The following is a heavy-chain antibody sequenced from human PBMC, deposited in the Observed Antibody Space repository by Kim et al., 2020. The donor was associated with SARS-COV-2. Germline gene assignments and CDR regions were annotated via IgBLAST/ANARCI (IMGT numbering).Heavy chain of an antibody. D-gene: IGHD6-13*01. Sequence: GGSLRLSCAASGFTVSSNYMSWVRQAPGKGLEWVSVIYSGGSTYYADSVKGRFTISRDNSKNTLYLQMNSLRAEDTAVYYCAREGSSSWLVDRAFTNWYFDLWGRGTLVTVSP. CDR3: AREGSSSWLVDRAFTNWYFDL. CDR1: GFTVSSNY. J-gene: IGHJ2*01. CDR2: IYSGGST. V-gene: IGHV3-66*01.